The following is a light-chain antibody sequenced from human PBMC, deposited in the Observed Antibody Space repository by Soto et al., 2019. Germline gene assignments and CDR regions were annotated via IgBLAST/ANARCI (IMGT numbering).Light chain of an antibody. CDR2: EDN. CDR1: SGNIASHY. CDR3: QSYGSGIQGV. J-gene: IGLJ3*02. Sequence: NFMLTQPHSVSESPGKTVTISCTRSSGNIASHYVQWYQQRPGSAPTTVIYEDNLRPSGVPDRFSGSIDRSSNSASLTISGLKTEDEADYFCQSYGSGIQGVFGGGTQLTVL. V-gene: IGLV6-57*04.